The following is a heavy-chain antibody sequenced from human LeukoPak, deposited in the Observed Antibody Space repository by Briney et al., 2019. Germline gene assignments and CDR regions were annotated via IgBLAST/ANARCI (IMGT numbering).Heavy chain of an antibody. CDR1: GFTFSDYW. V-gene: IGHV3-33*08. Sequence: GGSLRLSCAASGFTFSDYWISWVRQAPGKGLEWVAFIWYDGSNDHYADSVKGRFTISRDNSKNTVCLQMNSLRVEDTAVYYCARKGLFDYWGQGTLVTVSS. CDR3: ARKGLFDY. J-gene: IGHJ4*02. D-gene: IGHD6-19*01. CDR2: IWYDGSND.